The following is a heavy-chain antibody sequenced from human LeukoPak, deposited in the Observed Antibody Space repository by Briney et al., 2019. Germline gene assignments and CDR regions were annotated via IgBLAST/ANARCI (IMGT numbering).Heavy chain of an antibody. CDR3: ARVGYSYGTTYHY. CDR2: MNPNSGNT. CDR1: GYTFTGYY. D-gene: IGHD5-18*01. J-gene: IGHJ4*02. V-gene: IGHV1-8*02. Sequence: GASVKVSCKASGYTFTGYYMQWVRQAPGQGLEWMGWMNPNSGNTGYAQKFQGRVTMTRNSSISTAYMELSSLRSEDTAVYYCARVGYSYGTTYHYWGQGTLVTVSS.